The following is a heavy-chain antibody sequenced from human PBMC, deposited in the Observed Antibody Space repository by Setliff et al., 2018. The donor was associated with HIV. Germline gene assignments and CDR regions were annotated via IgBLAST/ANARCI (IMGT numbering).Heavy chain of an antibody. V-gene: IGHV4-4*07. D-gene: IGHD3-10*01. CDR1: GGSISSYY. CDR2: IYTSGST. J-gene: IGHJ4*02. CDR3: TREESTEDCGSVSYGPNFPPPLIY. Sequence: SETLSLTCTVSGGSISSYYWSWIRQPAGKGLEWIGRIYTSGSTNYNPSLKSRVTMSVDTYKNQFSLKLSSVTAADTAVYYCTREESTEDCGSVSYGPNFPPPLIYWGQGTLVTVSS.